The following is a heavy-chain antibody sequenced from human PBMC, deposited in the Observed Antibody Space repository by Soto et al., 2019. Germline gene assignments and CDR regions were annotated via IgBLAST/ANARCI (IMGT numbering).Heavy chain of an antibody. D-gene: IGHD1-1*01. CDR1: GFTFSSYS. Sequence: PGGSLRLSCAASGFTFSSYSMNWVRQAPGKGLEWVSCIRRSGSEKHYVDSVKGRFTISRDDAKNSLCLQMNSLRDEDTAVYYCARLQWWFDPWGQGTLVTVSS. V-gene: IGHV3-21*06. CDR3: ARLQWWFDP. J-gene: IGHJ5*02. CDR2: IRRSGSEK.